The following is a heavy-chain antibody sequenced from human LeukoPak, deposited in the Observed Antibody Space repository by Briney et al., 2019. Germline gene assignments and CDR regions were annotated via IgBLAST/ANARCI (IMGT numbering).Heavy chain of an antibody. D-gene: IGHD5-18*01. J-gene: IGHJ4*02. V-gene: IGHV3-53*01. Sequence: GGSLRLSCAASGFTVSSSYMSWVRQAPGKGLEWVSLIYSGGSTYYADSVKGRFTISRDNSKNTLYLQMNSLRAEDTAVYYCAKHTSMALFDYWGQGTLVTVSS. CDR1: GFTVSSSY. CDR2: IYSGGST. CDR3: AKHTSMALFDY.